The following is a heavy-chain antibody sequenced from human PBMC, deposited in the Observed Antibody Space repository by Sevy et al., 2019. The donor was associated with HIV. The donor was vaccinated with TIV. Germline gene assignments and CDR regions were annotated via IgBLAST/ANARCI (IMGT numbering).Heavy chain of an antibody. CDR3: GIDPNGDYVGAFDM. V-gene: IGHV3-23*01. J-gene: IGHJ3*02. D-gene: IGHD4-17*01. CDR1: GFSFRFSSYA. CDR2: ISAGGGST. Sequence: GGSLRLSCVASGFSFRFSSYAMSWVRQAPGKGIEWVSGISAGGGSTYYADSVKGRFSISRDNSKNTLLLQRNSLRAEDTAVYYCGIDPNGDYVGAFDMWGQGTMVTVSS.